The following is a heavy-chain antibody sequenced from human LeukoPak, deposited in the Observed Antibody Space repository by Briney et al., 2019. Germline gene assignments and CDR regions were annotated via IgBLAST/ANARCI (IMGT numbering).Heavy chain of an antibody. CDR3: ASWISSGWYLDAFDI. J-gene: IGHJ3*02. Sequence: ASVKVSCKASGYTFTSYGISWVRQAPGQGLEWMGWISAYNGNTNYAQKLQGRVTMTTDTSTSTAYMELSRLRSDDTAVYYCASWISSGWYLDAFDIWGQGTMVTVSS. CDR1: GYTFTSYG. CDR2: ISAYNGNT. V-gene: IGHV1-18*01. D-gene: IGHD6-19*01.